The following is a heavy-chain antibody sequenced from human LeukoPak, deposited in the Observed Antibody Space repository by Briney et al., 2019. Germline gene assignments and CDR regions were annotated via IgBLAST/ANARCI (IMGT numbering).Heavy chain of an antibody. CDR2: IKQDGSEK. J-gene: IGHJ4*02. CDR3: TRDQTPYY. CDR1: GFTFNNYW. Sequence: GGSLRLSCAVSGFTFNNYWMSWVRQAPGKGLEWVANIKQDGSEKYYVDSVKGRFTISRDNAKNSVYLQMNSLKTEDTAVYYCTRDQTPYYWGQGTLVTVSS. V-gene: IGHV3-7*03.